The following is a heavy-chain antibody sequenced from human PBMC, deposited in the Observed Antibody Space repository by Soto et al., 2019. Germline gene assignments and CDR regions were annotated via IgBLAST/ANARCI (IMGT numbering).Heavy chain of an antibody. V-gene: IGHV3-9*01. CDR3: AKDMVRGVFGGYDY. CDR1: GFTFDDYA. D-gene: IGHD3-10*01. Sequence: PGGSLRLSCAASGFTFDDYAMHWVRQAPGKGLECVSGISWNSGSIGYADSVKGRFTISRDNAKNSLYLQMYSLRAEDTALYYWAKDMVRGVFGGYDYWRPGTLVTVSS. J-gene: IGHJ4*02. CDR2: ISWNSGSI.